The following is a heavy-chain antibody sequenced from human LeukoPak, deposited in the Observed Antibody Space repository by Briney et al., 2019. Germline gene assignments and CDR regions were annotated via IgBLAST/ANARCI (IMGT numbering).Heavy chain of an antibody. V-gene: IGHV4-39*07. D-gene: IGHD3-3*01. CDR3: ARTRSYDFWSGSKGNNWFDP. CDR1: GGSISSSSYY. Sequence: SETLSLTCTVSGGSISSSSYYWGWIRQPPGKGLEWIGSIYHSGSTYFHPSLKSRVTISVDTSKNQFSLKLSSVTAADTAVYYCARTRSYDFWSGSKGNNWFDPWGQGTLVTVSS. J-gene: IGHJ5*02. CDR2: IYHSGST.